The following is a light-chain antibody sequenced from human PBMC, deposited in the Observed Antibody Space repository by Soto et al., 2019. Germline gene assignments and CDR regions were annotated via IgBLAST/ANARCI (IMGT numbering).Light chain of an antibody. CDR2: RNN. V-gene: IGLV1-47*01. CDR3: AAWDDSLSGPV. Sequence: QSVMTQPPSASGTPGQRVTIPCSGSSSNIGSNYVYWYQQLPGTAPKLLIYRNNQRPSGVPDRLSGSKSGTSASLGISGLRSEDEADYYCAAWDDSLSGPVFGVGTQLTV. J-gene: IGLJ7*01. CDR1: SSNIGSNY.